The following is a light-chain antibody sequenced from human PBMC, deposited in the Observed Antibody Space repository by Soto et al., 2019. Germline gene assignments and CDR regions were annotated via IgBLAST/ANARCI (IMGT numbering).Light chain of an antibody. CDR2: AAS. J-gene: IGKJ1*01. V-gene: IGKV1-39*01. CDR1: QSISSY. CDR3: QQYNSYWT. Sequence: EIQMTQSPSSLSASVGDRVTITCRASQSISSYLNWYQQKPGKAPKLLIYAASSLQSGVPSRFSGSWSGTDFTLTISSLQPEDSATYYCQQYNSYWTFGQGTKVDIK.